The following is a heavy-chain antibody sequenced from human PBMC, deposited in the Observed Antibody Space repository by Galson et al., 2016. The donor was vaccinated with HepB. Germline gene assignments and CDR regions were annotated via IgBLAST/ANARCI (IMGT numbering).Heavy chain of an antibody. D-gene: IGHD3-3*01. CDR1: GFTFSNAW. CDR3: SKSSLRFLEWLSY. CDR2: IKSKTDGGTT. J-gene: IGHJ4*02. V-gene: IGHV3-15*01. Sequence: SLRLSCAASGFTFSNAWMSWVRQAPGKGLEWVGRIKSKTDGGTTDYAAPVKVRFTISRDDSKNTLYLQMNSLKTEDTAVYYCSKSSLRFLEWLSYWGQGTLVTVSS.